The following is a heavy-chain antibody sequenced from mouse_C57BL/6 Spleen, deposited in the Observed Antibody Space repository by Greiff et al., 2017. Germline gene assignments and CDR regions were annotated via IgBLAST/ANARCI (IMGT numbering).Heavy chain of an antibody. CDR1: GFTFSDYY. D-gene: IGHD2-1*01. CDR3: ARDRADGNYYAMDY. J-gene: IGHJ4*01. Sequence: EVQLQESEGGLVQPGSSMKLSCTASGFTFSDYYMAWVRQVPEKGLEWVANINYDGSSTYYLDSLKSRFIISRDNAKNILYLQMSSLKSEDTATYYCARDRADGNYYAMDYWGQGTSVTVSS. V-gene: IGHV5-16*01. CDR2: INYDGSST.